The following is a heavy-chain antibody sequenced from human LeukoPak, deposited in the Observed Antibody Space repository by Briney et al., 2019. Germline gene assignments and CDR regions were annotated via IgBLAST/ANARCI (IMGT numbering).Heavy chain of an antibody. D-gene: IGHD3-22*01. V-gene: IGHV3-23*01. Sequence: PGGSLRLSCAASGFTFSSYAMSWVRQAPGKGLEWVSAISGSGGSTYYADSVKGRFTISRDNSKNTLYLQMNSLRAEDTAVYYCAREGVHYYDSSGYEGGDQWLDYWGQGTLVTVSS. J-gene: IGHJ4*02. CDR3: AREGVHYYDSSGYEGGDQWLDY. CDR1: GFTFSSYA. CDR2: ISGSGGST.